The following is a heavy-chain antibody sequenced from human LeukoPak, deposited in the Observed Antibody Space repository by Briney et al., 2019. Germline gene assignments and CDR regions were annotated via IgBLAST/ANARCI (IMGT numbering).Heavy chain of an antibody. Sequence: GASVKVSCKASGNSISNYAVSWVRQALGQGVEWRGGIIPIFGTADYAQKFKGRVTITADQSTSTTYMALSSLKSEDTAAYYCTTRACHAGGCSSSFYYYYGLHFWGQGTTVSVSS. CDR3: TTRACHAGGCSSSFYYYYGLHF. V-gene: IGHV1-69*13. CDR1: GNSISNYA. J-gene: IGHJ6*02. CDR2: IIPIFGTA. D-gene: IGHD3-16*01.